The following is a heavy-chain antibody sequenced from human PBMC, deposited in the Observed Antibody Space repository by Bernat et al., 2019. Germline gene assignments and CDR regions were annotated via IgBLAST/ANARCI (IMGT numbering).Heavy chain of an antibody. D-gene: IGHD1-26*01. CDR3: ASAGGVVGFDF. V-gene: IGHV3-48*01. CDR1: GLTFSTYN. CDR2: ISTSGNLI. Sequence: EVQLVESGGGLVQPGGSLRLSCVASGLTFSTYNMNWVRQAPGKELEWVSHISTSGNLIYYADSVKGRFTISRDNAKNSLFLQMNSLRAEDTAVYYCASAGGVVGFDFWGRGTLVTVSS. J-gene: IGHJ4*02.